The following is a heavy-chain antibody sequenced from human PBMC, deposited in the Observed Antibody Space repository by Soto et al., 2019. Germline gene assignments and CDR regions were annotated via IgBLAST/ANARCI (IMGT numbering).Heavy chain of an antibody. CDR3: ATSSGSYPGDAFDI. J-gene: IGHJ3*02. D-gene: IGHD1-26*01. Sequence: KASETLSLTCTVSGGSISSYYWSWIRQPPGKGLEWIGYIYYSGSTNYNPSLKSRVTISVDTSKNQFSLKLSSVTAADTAVYYCATSSGSYPGDAFDIWGQGTMVTVSS. V-gene: IGHV4-59*01. CDR2: IYYSGST. CDR1: GGSISSYY.